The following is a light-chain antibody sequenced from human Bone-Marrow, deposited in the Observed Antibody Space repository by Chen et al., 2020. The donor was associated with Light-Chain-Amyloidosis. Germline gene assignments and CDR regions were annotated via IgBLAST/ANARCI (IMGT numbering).Light chain of an antibody. V-gene: IGLV3-21*02. CDR1: NIGSTS. J-gene: IGLJ3*02. Sequence: SYVLTQPSSVSVAPGPTSTIACGGNNIGSTSVHWYQQTPGQAPLLVVDDDSDRPSGSPERVSGSNSGNTATLTISRVEAGDEADYYCQVWDRNSERPVFGGGTKLTVL. CDR2: DDS. CDR3: QVWDRNSERPV.